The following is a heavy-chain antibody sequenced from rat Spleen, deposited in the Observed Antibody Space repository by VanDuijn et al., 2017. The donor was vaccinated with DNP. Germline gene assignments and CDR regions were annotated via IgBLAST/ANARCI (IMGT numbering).Heavy chain of an antibody. J-gene: IGHJ4*01. Sequence: QVQLKESGPGLVQPSQTLSLTCTVSGFSLASYGLNWVRQPPGKGLEWIAAVSSGGNTHYNSVLKSRLSVSRDTSKSQVFLNMNSLQTEDTAMYYCMSVAMNAWGQGTSVTVSS. V-gene: IGHV2S12*01. CDR1: GFSLASYG. CDR3: MSVAMNA. CDR2: VSSGGNT.